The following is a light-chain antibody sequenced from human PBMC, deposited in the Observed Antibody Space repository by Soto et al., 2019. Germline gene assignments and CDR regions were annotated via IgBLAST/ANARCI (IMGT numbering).Light chain of an antibody. CDR1: QNVYNN. Sequence: EMAMTQSPATMAVSPGGRAIPSCRAIQNVYNNLAWYQQKPGQPPRLLICDASTRATGIPARFSGSGSGTEFTLTISGLQSEDFAIYYCQQYNNWPKTFGQGTKVDIK. CDR2: DAS. CDR3: QQYNNWPKT. V-gene: IGKV3-15*01. J-gene: IGKJ1*01.